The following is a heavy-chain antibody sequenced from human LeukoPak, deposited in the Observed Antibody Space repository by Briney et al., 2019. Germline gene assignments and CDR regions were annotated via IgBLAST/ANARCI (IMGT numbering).Heavy chain of an antibody. J-gene: IGHJ4*02. CDR2: MNPNSGNT. Sequence: ASVKVSCKASGYTFTSYDINWVRQATGQGLEWMGWMNPNSGNTGYAQKFQGRVTITRNTSISTAYMELSSLRSEDTAVYYCARGLHYDFWSGYPPDYWGQGTLVTVSS. CDR1: GYTFTSYD. CDR3: ARGLHYDFWSGYPPDY. V-gene: IGHV1-8*03. D-gene: IGHD3-3*01.